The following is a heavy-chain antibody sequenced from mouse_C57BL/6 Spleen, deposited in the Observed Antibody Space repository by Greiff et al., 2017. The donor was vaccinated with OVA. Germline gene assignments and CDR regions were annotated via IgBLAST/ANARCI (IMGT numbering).Heavy chain of an antibody. CDR3: ARSGTGYFDV. CDR2: IDPSDSET. Sequence: VKQRPIQGLEWIGNIDPSDSETHYNQKFEDKATLTVDKSSSTAYMQLSSLTSEDSAVYYCARSGTGYFDVWGTGTTVTVSS. J-gene: IGHJ1*03. V-gene: IGHV1-52*01. D-gene: IGHD3-3*01.